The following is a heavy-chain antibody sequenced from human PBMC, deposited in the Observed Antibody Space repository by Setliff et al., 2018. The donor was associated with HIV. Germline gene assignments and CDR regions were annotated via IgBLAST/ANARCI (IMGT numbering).Heavy chain of an antibody. CDR2: IYYSGST. J-gene: IGHJ4*02. CDR1: GDSITSGGYF. D-gene: IGHD3-10*01. V-gene: IGHV4-31*03. Sequence: SETLSLTCTVSGDSITSGGYFWSWIRQHPGKGLEWIGHIYYSGSTYYNPSLKSRVTISVDTSKNQFSLKLSSVTAADTAVYYCARAIGIISLYYFDSWGQGTLVTVSS. CDR3: ARAIGIISLYYFDS.